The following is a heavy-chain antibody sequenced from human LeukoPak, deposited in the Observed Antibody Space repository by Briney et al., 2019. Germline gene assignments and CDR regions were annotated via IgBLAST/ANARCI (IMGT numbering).Heavy chain of an antibody. V-gene: IGHV1-2*06. CDR1: GYTFTGYY. J-gene: IGHJ5*02. D-gene: IGHD6-6*01. CDR2: INPNSGGT. Sequence: GASVKVSCKASGYTFTGYYMHWVRQAPGQGLEWMGRINPNSGGTNYAQKFQGRVTMTRDTSISTAYMELSRLRSDDTAVYYCARQLVWGNWFDPWGQGTLVTVSS. CDR3: ARQLVWGNWFDP.